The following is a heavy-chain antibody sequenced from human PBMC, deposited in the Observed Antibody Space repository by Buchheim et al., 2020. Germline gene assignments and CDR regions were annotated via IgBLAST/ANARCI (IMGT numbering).Heavy chain of an antibody. Sequence: EVQLLESGGGLVQPGGSLRLSCAASGFTFSSYAMSWVRQAPGKGLEWVSAISGSGGSTYYADSVKGRFTISRDNSKNTLYLQMNSLRAEDTAVYYCAKAMGSRGLIDRYYYGSGSYHTTPTYFDYWGQGTL. J-gene: IGHJ4*02. CDR2: ISGSGGST. D-gene: IGHD3-10*01. CDR3: AKAMGSRGLIDRYYYGSGSYHTTPTYFDY. CDR1: GFTFSSYA. V-gene: IGHV3-23*01.